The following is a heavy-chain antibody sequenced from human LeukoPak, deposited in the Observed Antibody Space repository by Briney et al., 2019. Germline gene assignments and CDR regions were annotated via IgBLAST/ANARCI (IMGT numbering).Heavy chain of an antibody. CDR3: ARVGAGGGNFDY. Sequence: ASVKVSCKPSGGIFTSYTVCCGRPAPGQGLEWMCEVIPVYGTTDYAQKFQGRVTITTDISPSTACMVLSSLRCEDTAMYYCARVGAGGGNFDYWGQGTLVTVSS. CDR1: GGIFTSYT. V-gene: IGHV1-69*05. D-gene: IGHD6-19*01. J-gene: IGHJ4*02. CDR2: VIPVYGTT.